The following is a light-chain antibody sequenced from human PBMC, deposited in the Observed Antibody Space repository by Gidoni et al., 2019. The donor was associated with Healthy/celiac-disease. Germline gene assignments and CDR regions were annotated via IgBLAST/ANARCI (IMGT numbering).Light chain of an antibody. CDR1: PGAVTSGHY. CDR2: DTR. CDR3: LLSYSRARV. Sequence: QAVVTREPSLPVSPGGTVTLTCCSSPGAVTSGHYPYGFQQTPGQAPRTLIYDTRNTHPWTPARFTGSLLGGKAALTLSGAQPEDGAEYYCLLSYSRARVFGGGTKLTVL. V-gene: IGLV7-46*01. J-gene: IGLJ3*02.